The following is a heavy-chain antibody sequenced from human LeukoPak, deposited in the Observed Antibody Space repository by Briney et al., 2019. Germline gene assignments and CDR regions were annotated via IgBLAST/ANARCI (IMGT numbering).Heavy chain of an antibody. D-gene: IGHD6-19*01. CDR2: IYPGDSDT. V-gene: IGHV5-51*01. CDR3: ARGRIVAGTYYFDY. Sequence: GESLKISCKGSGYSFSTYWIGWVRQMPGQGLEWMGIIYPGDSDTRYSPSFQGQVTISADKSISTAYLQWSSLKASDTAMYYCARGRIVAGTYYFDYWGQGTLVTVSS. J-gene: IGHJ4*02. CDR1: GYSFSTYW.